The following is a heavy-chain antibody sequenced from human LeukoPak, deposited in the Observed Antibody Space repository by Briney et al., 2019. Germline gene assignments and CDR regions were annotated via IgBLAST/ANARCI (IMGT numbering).Heavy chain of an antibody. V-gene: IGHV3-11*01. CDR2: ISSSGSTI. CDR1: GFTFSDYY. J-gene: IGHJ2*01. CDR3: ARSTSSGWYQRYFDL. Sequence: PGGSLRLSCAASGFTFSDYYMSWIRQAPGKGLEWVSYISSSGSTIYYADSVKGRFTISRDNAKNSLYLQMNSLRAEDTAVYYCARSTSSGWYQRYFDLWGRVTLVTVSS. D-gene: IGHD6-19*01.